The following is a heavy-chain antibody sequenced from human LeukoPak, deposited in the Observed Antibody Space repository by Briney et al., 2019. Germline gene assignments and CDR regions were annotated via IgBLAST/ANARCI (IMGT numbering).Heavy chain of an antibody. CDR2: FDPEDGET. CDR1: GYTLTELS. D-gene: IGHD3-10*01. Sequence: ASVKVSCKVSGYTLTELSMHWVRQAPGKGLEWMGGFDPEDGETIYAQKFQGRVTMTEDTSTDTAYMELSSLRSEDTAAYYCATFTMVRGVRTNWFDPWGQGTLVTVSS. J-gene: IGHJ5*02. V-gene: IGHV1-24*01. CDR3: ATFTMVRGVRTNWFDP.